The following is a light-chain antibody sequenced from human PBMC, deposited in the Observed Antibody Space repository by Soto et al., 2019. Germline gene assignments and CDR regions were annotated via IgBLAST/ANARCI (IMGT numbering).Light chain of an antibody. CDR3: QKYKSALLT. CDR1: QTISSW. Sequence: DIQMTQSPSTLSGSVGDRVTITCRASQTISSWLAWYQQKPGKAPKLLIHAASTLQSGVPSRFSGSGSGTDFTLTIRSLQPEDVATYYCQKYKSALLTFGGGTKVDNK. J-gene: IGKJ4*01. CDR2: AAS. V-gene: IGKV1-27*01.